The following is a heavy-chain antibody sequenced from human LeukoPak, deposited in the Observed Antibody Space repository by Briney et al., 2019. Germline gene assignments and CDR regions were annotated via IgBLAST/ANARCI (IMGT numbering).Heavy chain of an antibody. V-gene: IGHV3-30*04. CDR1: GLAFSNYA. CDR3: ARGTHYYDSSGYYSGGLGY. Sequence: GRSLILSCAASGLAFSNYAMHWVRQAPGKGLECVAVISNDGSDKYYADSVKGRFTISRDNSEKTLDLQMNGLKAEDTAVYYRARGTHYYDSSGYYSGGLGYWGRGTLVTVSS. J-gene: IGHJ4*02. D-gene: IGHD3-22*01. CDR2: ISNDGSDK.